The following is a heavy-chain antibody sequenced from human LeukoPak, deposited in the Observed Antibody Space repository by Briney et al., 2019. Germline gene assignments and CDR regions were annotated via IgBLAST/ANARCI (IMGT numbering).Heavy chain of an antibody. J-gene: IGHJ5*02. Sequence: PSETLSLTCTVSGGSISSYYWSWIRQPPGKGLEWIGYIYYSGSTNYNPSLKSRVTISVDTPKNQFSLKLSSVTAADTAVYYCARDPGWYSRAFDPRGQGTLVTVSS. D-gene: IGHD6-13*01. CDR2: IYYSGST. CDR1: GGSISSYY. V-gene: IGHV4-59*01. CDR3: ARDPGWYSRAFDP.